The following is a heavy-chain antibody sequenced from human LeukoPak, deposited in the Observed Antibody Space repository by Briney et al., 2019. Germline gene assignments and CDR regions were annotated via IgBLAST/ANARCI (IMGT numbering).Heavy chain of an antibody. J-gene: IGHJ4*02. CDR1: GYSFTSYD. CDR2: MNPSSANT. V-gene: IGHV1-8*01. CDR3: AAHTYYFSSGSFGH. Sequence: GASVTVSCKASGYSFTSYDINWVRQATGQGPEWIGWMNPSSANTGYAQRFQGRVTMTRDTSTSTAYLELSSLRSEDTAVYYCAAHTYYFSSGSFGHWGQGTLVTVSS. D-gene: IGHD3-10*01.